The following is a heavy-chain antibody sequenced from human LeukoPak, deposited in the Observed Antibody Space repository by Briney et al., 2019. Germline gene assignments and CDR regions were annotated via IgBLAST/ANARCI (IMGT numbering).Heavy chain of an antibody. Sequence: SETLSLTCAVYGGSFSGYYWSWIRQPPGKGLEWIGEINHSGSTNYNPSLKSRVTISVDTSKNQSSLKLSSVTAADTAVYYCARGRRELRSFDYWGQGTLVTVSS. CDR2: INHSGST. D-gene: IGHD1-26*01. J-gene: IGHJ4*02. CDR1: GGSFSGYY. V-gene: IGHV4-34*01. CDR3: ARGRRELRSFDY.